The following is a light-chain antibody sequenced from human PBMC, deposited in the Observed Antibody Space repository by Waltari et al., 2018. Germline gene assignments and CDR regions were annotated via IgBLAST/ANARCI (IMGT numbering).Light chain of an antibody. V-gene: IGLV2-23*01. CDR3: SSYTGTTTPRV. Sequence: QSALTQPASVSGSPDQSILTSRTEPSSGLGTYNLVSWYQQHPGKAPKVIIYEANKRPAEVSNRFSCSKSGNTASLTISGLQAEDEADYYCSSYTGTTTPRVFGGGTKLTVL. J-gene: IGLJ3*02. CDR2: EAN. CDR1: SSGLGTYNL.